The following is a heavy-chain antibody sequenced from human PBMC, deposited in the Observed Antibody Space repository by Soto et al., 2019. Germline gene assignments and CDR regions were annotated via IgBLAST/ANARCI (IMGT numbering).Heavy chain of an antibody. V-gene: IGHV3-23*01. CDR2: YGGSGGST. CDR1: GFSFSTYG. J-gene: IGHJ6*03. D-gene: IGHD3-16*01. CDR3: VKFRGRAYHYYYMDV. Sequence: EVQLLESGGGLAQRGGSLRLSCAASGFSFSTYGMTWVRQAPGKGLEWVSYGGSGGSTYYADSVKGRFTITRNNSKNTLYLKMNSLRAEDTAVYYCVKFRGRAYHYYYMDVWGNGTTVTVSS.